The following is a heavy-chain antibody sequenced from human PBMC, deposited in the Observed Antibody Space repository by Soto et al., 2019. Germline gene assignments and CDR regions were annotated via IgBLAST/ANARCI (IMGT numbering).Heavy chain of an antibody. CDR1: GGTFSSYA. J-gene: IGHJ4*02. CDR3: ASQENDYGDYKLDY. V-gene: IGHV1-69*13. D-gene: IGHD4-17*01. CDR2: IIPIFGTA. Sequence: GASVKVSCKASGGTFSSYAISWVRQAPGQGLEWMGGIIPIFGTANYAQKFQGRVTITADESTSTAYMELSSLRSEDTAVYYCASQENDYGDYKLDYWGQGTLVTVSS.